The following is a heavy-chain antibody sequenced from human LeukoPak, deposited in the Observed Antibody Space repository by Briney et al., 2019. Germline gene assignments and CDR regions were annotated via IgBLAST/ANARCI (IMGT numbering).Heavy chain of an antibody. D-gene: IGHD4-11*01. V-gene: IGHV3-33*06. Sequence: PGGSLRLSCAASKFTFSHFGMRWVRQAPGKGLEWVAVIWNDGSNQYYAESVKGRFTVSRDNSQNMVYLQMNSLRPEDTAVYYCAKDAQRGFDYSNSLENWGQGTLVTVSS. CDR3: AKDAQRGFDYSNSLEN. CDR1: KFTFSHFG. J-gene: IGHJ4*02. CDR2: IWNDGSNQ.